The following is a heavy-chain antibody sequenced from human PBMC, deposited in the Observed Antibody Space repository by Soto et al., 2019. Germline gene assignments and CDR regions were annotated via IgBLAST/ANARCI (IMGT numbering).Heavy chain of an antibody. J-gene: IGHJ4*01. Sequence: SETLSLTCAVYGGSFSGYFWSWIRQPPGKGLEWIGEITHSGSTNNNPSLKSRVTISVDTSKDQFSLKLSSVTAADTAVYFCARCRYDVLTGAKPFDYWGHGTLVTVSS. V-gene: IGHV4-34*01. D-gene: IGHD3-9*01. CDR2: ITHSGST. CDR3: ARCRYDVLTGAKPFDY. CDR1: GGSFSGYF.